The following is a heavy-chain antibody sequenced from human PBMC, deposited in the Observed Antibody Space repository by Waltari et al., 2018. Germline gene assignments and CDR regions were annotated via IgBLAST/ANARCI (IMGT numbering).Heavy chain of an antibody. J-gene: IGHJ1*01. CDR3: ARVGSSSTGYFQH. CDR1: GGSISSSRYY. CDR2: IYYSGST. D-gene: IGHD6-13*01. Sequence: QLQLQEPGPGLVKPSETLSLTCTLSGGSISSSRYYSGWIRQPPGKGLEWIGSIYYSGSTYYNPSLKSRVTRSVDTSKNQFSLKLSSVTAADTAVYYCARVGSSSTGYFQHWGQGTLVTVSS. V-gene: IGHV4-39*07.